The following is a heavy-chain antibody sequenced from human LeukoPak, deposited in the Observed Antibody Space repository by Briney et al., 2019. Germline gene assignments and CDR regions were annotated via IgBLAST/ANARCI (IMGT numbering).Heavy chain of an antibody. V-gene: IGHV3-23*01. CDR3: AKGPTVTKFNAFDI. J-gene: IGHJ3*02. CDR1: EFTFSSYV. D-gene: IGHD4-17*01. Sequence: GGSLRLSCAASEFTFSSYVMSWVRQAPGKGLEWVSAISGSGDSTDYADSVKGRFTISRDNSKNTLYLQMNSLRADDTAVYYCAKGPTVTKFNAFDIWGQGTMDTVSS. CDR2: ISGSGDST.